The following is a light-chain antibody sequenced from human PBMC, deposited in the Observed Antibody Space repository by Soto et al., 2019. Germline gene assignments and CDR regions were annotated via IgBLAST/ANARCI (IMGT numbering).Light chain of an antibody. CDR2: GAS. CDR1: QSVSSSSY. J-gene: IGKJ2*01. CDR3: RQYGSSPSYT. Sequence: EIVLTQSPGTLSLSPGERATLSCRASQSVSSSSYLAWYQQKPGQAPRLLIYGASSRAAGIPDRFSGRGSATDFTLTISRLEPEDFPVYYCRQYGSSPSYTFGQGTKLEIK. V-gene: IGKV3-20*01.